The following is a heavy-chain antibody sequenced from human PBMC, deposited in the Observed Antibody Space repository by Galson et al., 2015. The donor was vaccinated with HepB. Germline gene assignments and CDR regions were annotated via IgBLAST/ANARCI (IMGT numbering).Heavy chain of an antibody. CDR3: AKGASGEGNFDY. Sequence: SLRLSCAASGFTFSGSGIHWVRQAPGKGLEWVAVISNDGSNKYYADSVKGRFTISRDNSKKTLYLQMNSLRSEDTAVYYCAKGASGEGNFDYWGQGTLVTVSS. D-gene: IGHD7-27*01. V-gene: IGHV3-30*18. CDR1: GFTFSGSG. J-gene: IGHJ4*02. CDR2: ISNDGSNK.